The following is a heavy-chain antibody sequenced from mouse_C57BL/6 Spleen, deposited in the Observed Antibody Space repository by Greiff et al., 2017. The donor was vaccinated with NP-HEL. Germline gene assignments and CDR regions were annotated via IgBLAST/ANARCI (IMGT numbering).Heavy chain of an antibody. Sequence: QVQLQQPGAELVKPGASVKMSCKASGYTFTSYWITWVKQRPGQGLEWIGDIYPGSGSTNYNEKFKSKATLTVDTSSSTAYMQLSSLTSEDAAVYYCASDWEYHWYFDVWGTGTTVTVAS. J-gene: IGHJ1*03. CDR3: ASDWEYHWYFDV. V-gene: IGHV1-55*01. CDR2: IYPGSGST. D-gene: IGHD5-2*01. CDR1: GYTFTSYW.